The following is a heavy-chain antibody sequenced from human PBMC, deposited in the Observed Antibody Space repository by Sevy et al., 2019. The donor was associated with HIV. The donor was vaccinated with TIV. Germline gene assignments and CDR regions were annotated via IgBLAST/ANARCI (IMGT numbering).Heavy chain of an antibody. V-gene: IGHV3-48*03. Sequence: GGSLRLSCAASGFTFSSYEMNWVRQAPGKGLEWVSYISSSGSTIYYADSVKGRFTISRDNAKNSLYLQMNSLRAEDTAVYYCAREGGSTYCSGGSCYVYYYYGMDVWGQGTTVTVSS. CDR2: ISSSGSTI. CDR3: AREGGSTYCSGGSCYVYYYYGMDV. D-gene: IGHD2-15*01. J-gene: IGHJ6*02. CDR1: GFTFSSYE.